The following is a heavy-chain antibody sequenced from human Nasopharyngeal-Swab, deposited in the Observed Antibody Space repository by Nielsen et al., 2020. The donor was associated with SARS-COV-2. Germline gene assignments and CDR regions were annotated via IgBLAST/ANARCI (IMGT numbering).Heavy chain of an antibody. V-gene: IGHV4-39*01. D-gene: IGHD3-10*01. CDR2: IYYSGST. CDR3: APYGSGSYGVY. Sequence: RQAPGKGLEWLGSIYYSGSTYYNPSLKSRVTISVDTSKNQFSLKLSSVTAADTAVYYCAPYGSGSYGVYWGQGTLVTVSS. J-gene: IGHJ4*02.